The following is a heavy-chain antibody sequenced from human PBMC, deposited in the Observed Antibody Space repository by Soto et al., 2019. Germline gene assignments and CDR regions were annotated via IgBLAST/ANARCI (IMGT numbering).Heavy chain of an antibody. D-gene: IGHD3-3*01. J-gene: IGHJ6*03. CDR1: GYTFTGYY. V-gene: IGHV1-46*03. Sequence: ASVKVSCKASGYTFTGYYMHWVRQAPGQGLEWMGIINPSGGSTSYAQKFQGRVTMTRDTSTSTVYMELSSLRSEDTAVYYCASGYYDFDYYYYYMDVWGKGTTVTVSS. CDR3: ASGYYDFDYYYYYMDV. CDR2: INPSGGST.